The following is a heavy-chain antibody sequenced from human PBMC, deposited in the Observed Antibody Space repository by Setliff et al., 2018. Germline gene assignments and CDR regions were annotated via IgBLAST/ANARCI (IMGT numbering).Heavy chain of an antibody. CDR1: GYTLTELS. Sequence: ASVKVSCKVSGYTLTELSMHWVRQAPGKGLEWMGGFDPEDGETIYAQKFQGRVTMTEDTSTDTAYMELSSLRSEDTAVYYCARVGSSSWLHPDVYYYYGMDVWGQGTTVTVSS. D-gene: IGHD6-13*01. CDR3: ARVGSSSWLHPDVYYYYGMDV. J-gene: IGHJ6*02. V-gene: IGHV1-24*01. CDR2: FDPEDGET.